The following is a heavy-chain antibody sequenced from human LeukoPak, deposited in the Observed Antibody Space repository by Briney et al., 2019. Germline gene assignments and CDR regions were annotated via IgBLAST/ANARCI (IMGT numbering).Heavy chain of an antibody. Sequence: SETLSLTCSVSGGSISTYYWSWIRQPAGKGLEWIGRIYTSGSTNYNPSLKSRVTMSVDTSKNQFSLKLSSVTAADTAVYYCARENGANIVVVPAAMDNYYYYYMDVWGKGTTVTISS. CDR2: IYTSGST. CDR1: GGSISTYY. J-gene: IGHJ6*03. V-gene: IGHV4-4*07. CDR3: ARENGANIVVVPAAMDNYYYYYMDV. D-gene: IGHD2-2*01.